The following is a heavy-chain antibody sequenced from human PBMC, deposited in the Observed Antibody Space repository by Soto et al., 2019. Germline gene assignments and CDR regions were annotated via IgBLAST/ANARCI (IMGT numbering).Heavy chain of an antibody. CDR1: GFTFSSYW. CDR3: ARGGLGVPRVLVDY. D-gene: IGHD1-26*01. J-gene: IGHJ4*02. CDR2: IKQDGSEK. V-gene: IGHV3-7*03. Sequence: GGSLRLSCAASGFTFSSYWMSWVRQAPGKGLEWVANIKQDGSEKYYVDSVKGRFTISRDNAKNSLYLQMNSLRAEDTAVYYCARGGLGVPRVLVDYWGQGTLVTVSS.